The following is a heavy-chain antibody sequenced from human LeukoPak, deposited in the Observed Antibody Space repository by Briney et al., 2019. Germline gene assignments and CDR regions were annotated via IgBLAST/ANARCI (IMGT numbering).Heavy chain of an antibody. V-gene: IGHV4-31*03. D-gene: IGHD3-10*02. J-gene: IGHJ5*02. CDR2: IYYSGST. CDR1: GGSISSGGYY. Sequence: SETLSLTCTVSGGSISSGGYYWSWIRQHPGKGLEWIGYIYYSGSTYYNPSLKSRVTISVDTSRNQFSLKLSSVTAADTAVYYCARERISVVRPDVRFDPWGQGTLVTVSS. CDR3: ARERISVVRPDVRFDP.